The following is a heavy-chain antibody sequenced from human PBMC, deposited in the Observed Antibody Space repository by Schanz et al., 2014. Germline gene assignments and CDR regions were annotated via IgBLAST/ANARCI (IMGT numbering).Heavy chain of an antibody. J-gene: IGHJ4*02. V-gene: IGHV3-23*01. CDR2: ISDRGDGT. Sequence: EQVLESGGGFVQPGGSLRLSCATSGFTFTTFAMTWVRQAPGKGLEWVSGISDRGDGTNYGDSVRGRFTISRDNSRTCLSLLMTPVGVVDNATYYCVKTDAGWRFDYWGQGTLVIVSS. D-gene: IGHD6-19*01. CDR1: GFTFTTFA. CDR3: VKTDAGWRFDY.